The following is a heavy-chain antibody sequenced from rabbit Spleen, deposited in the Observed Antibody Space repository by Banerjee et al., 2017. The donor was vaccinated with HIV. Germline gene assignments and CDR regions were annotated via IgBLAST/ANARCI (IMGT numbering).Heavy chain of an antibody. CDR2: IYTGSSGSA. D-gene: IGHD6-1*01. CDR1: GFSFSSSSY. CDR3: AGEDLAYGQFNRVDL. V-gene: IGHV1S40*01. J-gene: IGHJ6*01. Sequence: QSLEESGGDLVKPGASLTLTCTASGFSFSSSSYMHWVRQAPGKGLEWIACIYTGSSGSAYYASWAKGLFPISRSTSVNTVTLQTTSLTAADTATYFCAGEDLAYGQFNRVDLWCQGTLVTVS.